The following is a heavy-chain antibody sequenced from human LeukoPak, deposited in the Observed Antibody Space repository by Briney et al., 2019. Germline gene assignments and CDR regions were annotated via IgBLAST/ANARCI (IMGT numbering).Heavy chain of an antibody. CDR1: GFIFSSYW. D-gene: IGHD2-2*01. Sequence: GGSLRLSCAASGFIFSSYWMSWVRQAPGKGLEWVAKVNPDGNEKYYVDSVRGRFTISNDNPKNSVYLQMDSLKAEDTAVYYCARGQYQLLWGKGALIIVS. CDR3: ARGQYQLL. J-gene: IGHJ4*02. CDR2: VNPDGNEK. V-gene: IGHV3-7*04.